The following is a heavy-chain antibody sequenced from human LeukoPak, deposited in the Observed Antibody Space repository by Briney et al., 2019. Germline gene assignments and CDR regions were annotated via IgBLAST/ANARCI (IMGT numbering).Heavy chain of an antibody. Sequence: GGSLRLSCAASGFTFSSYAMHWVRQAPGKGLEWVAVISYDGSNKYYADSVKGRFTISRDNSKNTLYLQMNSLRAEDTALYYCARVVGGCSTTTCYEIDSWGQGTLVTVSS. V-gene: IGHV3-30-3*01. J-gene: IGHJ5*01. CDR1: GFTFSSYA. CDR2: ISYDGSNK. CDR3: ARVVGGCSTTTCYEIDS. D-gene: IGHD2-2*01.